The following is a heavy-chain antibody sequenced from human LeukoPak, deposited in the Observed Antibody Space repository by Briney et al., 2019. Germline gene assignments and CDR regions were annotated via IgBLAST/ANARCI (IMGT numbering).Heavy chain of an antibody. V-gene: IGHV3-30*03. CDR1: GFTFSGCA. Sequence: PGGSLRLSRAASGFTFSGCAFHWVRQAPGKGLEWVAIISNDGNNKYYADSVKGRFTISRDNSKNTLSLQMNSLRVEDTAVYYCARVGKRVGVDAFDIWGQGTVVTVSS. CDR3: ARVGKRVGVDAFDI. D-gene: IGHD1-26*01. J-gene: IGHJ3*02. CDR2: ISNDGNNK.